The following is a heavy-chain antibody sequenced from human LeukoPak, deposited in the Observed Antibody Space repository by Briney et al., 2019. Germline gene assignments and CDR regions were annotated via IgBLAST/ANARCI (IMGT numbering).Heavy chain of an antibody. D-gene: IGHD3-10*01. CDR1: GFIFDDYA. CDR2: ISWNSGNI. CDR3: AKDSYDSGSYSPLFDY. Sequence: GGSLRLSCVASGFIFDDYAMHWVRQVPGKGLEWVSGISWNSGNIGYADSVKGRFTISRDNAKNSLYLQMNSLRVEDTALYYCAKDSYDSGSYSPLFDYWGQGTLVTVSS. V-gene: IGHV3-9*01. J-gene: IGHJ4*02.